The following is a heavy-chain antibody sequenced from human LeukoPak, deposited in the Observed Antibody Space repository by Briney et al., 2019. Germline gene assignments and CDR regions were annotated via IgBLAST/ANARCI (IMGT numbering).Heavy chain of an antibody. V-gene: IGHV4-39*01. CDR2: IYYSGST. CDR3: ARRRRITMVRGVIITREF. CDR1: GGYISSSSYY. D-gene: IGHD3-10*01. Sequence: PSETLSLTCTVSGGYISSSSYYWGWIRQPPGKGLEWIGSIYYSGSTYYNPSLKSRVTISVDTSKNQFSLKLSSVTAADTAVYYCARRRRITMVRGVIITREFWGQGTLVTVSS. J-gene: IGHJ4*02.